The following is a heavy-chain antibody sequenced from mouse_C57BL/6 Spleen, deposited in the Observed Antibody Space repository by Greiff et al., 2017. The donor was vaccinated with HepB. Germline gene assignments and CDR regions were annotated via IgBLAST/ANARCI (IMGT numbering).Heavy chain of an antibody. J-gene: IGHJ3*01. Sequence: QVQLQQSGPELVKPGASVKISCKASGYAFSSSWMNWVKQRPGKGLEWIGRIYPGDGDTNYNGKFKGKATLTADKSSSTAYMQLSSLTSEDSAVYFCARPVYGSSSWFAYWGQGTLVTVSA. CDR3: ARPVYGSSSWFAY. CDR2: IYPGDGDT. V-gene: IGHV1-82*01. D-gene: IGHD1-1*01. CDR1: GYAFSSSW.